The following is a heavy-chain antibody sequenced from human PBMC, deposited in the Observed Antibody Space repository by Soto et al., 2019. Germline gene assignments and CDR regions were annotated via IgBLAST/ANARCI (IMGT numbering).Heavy chain of an antibody. Sequence: GGSLRLSCAASGFTFSSYGMHWVRQAPGKGLEWVAVIWYDGSNKYYADSVKGRFTISRDNSKNTLYLQMNSLRAEDTAVYYCAKGSSNYVPHNWFDPWGQGTLVTVSS. CDR3: AKGSSNYVPHNWFDP. V-gene: IGHV3-33*06. CDR1: GFTFSSYG. J-gene: IGHJ5*02. D-gene: IGHD4-4*01. CDR2: IWYDGSNK.